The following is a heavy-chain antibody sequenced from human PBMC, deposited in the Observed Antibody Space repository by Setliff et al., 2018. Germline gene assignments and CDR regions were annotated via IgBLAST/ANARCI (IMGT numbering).Heavy chain of an antibody. CDR3: ARVGQQLVYYYYGMDV. D-gene: IGHD6-13*01. V-gene: IGHV5-51*01. J-gene: IGHJ6*02. CDR1: GYSFTSYW. Sequence: GESLKISCKGSGYSFTSYWIGWVRQMPGKGLEWMGIIYPGDSDTRYSPSFQGQATISADKSISTAYLQWSSLKASDTAMYYCARVGQQLVYYYYGMDVWGQGTTVTVSS. CDR2: IYPGDSDT.